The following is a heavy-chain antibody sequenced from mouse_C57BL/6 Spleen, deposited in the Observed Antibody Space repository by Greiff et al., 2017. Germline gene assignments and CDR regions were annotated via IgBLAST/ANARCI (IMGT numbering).Heavy chain of an antibody. D-gene: IGHD2-3*01. CDR2: INPNNGGT. CDR1: GYTFTDYY. J-gene: IGHJ4*01. V-gene: IGHV1-26*01. CDR3: ARFHDGYFYAMDY. Sequence: EVQLQQSGPELVKPGASVKISCKASGYTFTDYYMNWVKQSHGKSLEWIGDINPNNGGTSYNQKFKGKATLTVDKSSSTAYMELRSLTSEDSAVDYCARFHDGYFYAMDYWGQGTSVTVSS.